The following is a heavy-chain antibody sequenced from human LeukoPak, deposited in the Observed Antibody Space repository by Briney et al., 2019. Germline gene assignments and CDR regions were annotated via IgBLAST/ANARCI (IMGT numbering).Heavy chain of an antibody. J-gene: IGHJ2*01. V-gene: IGHV3-53*01. CDR3: ARVGDHYHWYLDL. D-gene: IGHD3-10*01. CDR1: GFTVSTNY. CDR2: LYSGSST. Sequence: GESLRLSCAASGFTVSTNYMNWVRQAPGKGLEWVSILYSGSSTYYADSVKGRFTISRDDSKNTLYLQMNSLRAEDTAVYYCARVGDHYHWYLDLWGRGTHVTVSS.